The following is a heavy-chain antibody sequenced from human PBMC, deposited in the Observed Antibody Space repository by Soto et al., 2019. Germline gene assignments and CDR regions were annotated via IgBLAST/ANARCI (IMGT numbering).Heavy chain of an antibody. CDR1: GGTFSRHA. V-gene: IGHV1-69*01. D-gene: IGHD6-13*01. CDR3: ARAAIHGSSWYFGFDP. Sequence: QVQLVQSGSEVKMPGSSVKVSCKTSGGTFSRHAINLVRQAPGQGLEWMGGIIPLFGTTNYAQKFKGRVTISADESTSTAYMELSSLTSEDAAVYYCARAAIHGSSWYFGFDPWGQGTLVTVSS. CDR2: IIPLFGTT. J-gene: IGHJ5*02.